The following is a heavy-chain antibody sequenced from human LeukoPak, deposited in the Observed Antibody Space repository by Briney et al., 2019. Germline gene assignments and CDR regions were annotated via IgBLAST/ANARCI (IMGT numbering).Heavy chain of an antibody. D-gene: IGHD6-13*01. J-gene: IGHJ6*02. CDR2: INPNSGGT. Sequence: ASVKVSCKASGYTFTSYGISWVRQAPGQGLEWMGWINPNSGGTNYAQKFQGWVTMTRDTSISTAYMELSRLRSDDTAVYYCARARSIAAAGTTHYYYYGMDVWGQGTTVTVSS. CDR1: GYTFTSYG. V-gene: IGHV1-2*04. CDR3: ARARSIAAAGTTHYYYYGMDV.